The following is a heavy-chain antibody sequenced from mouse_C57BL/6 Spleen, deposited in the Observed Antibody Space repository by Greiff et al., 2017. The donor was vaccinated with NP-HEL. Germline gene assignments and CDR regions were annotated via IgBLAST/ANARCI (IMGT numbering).Heavy chain of an antibody. CDR3: ARHEAYGSSYDYAMDY. CDR2: FYPGSGSI. V-gene: IGHV1-62-2*01. J-gene: IGHJ4*01. CDR1: GYTFTEYT. Sequence: QVHVKQSGAELVKPGASVKLSCKASGYTFTEYTIHWVKQRSGQGLEWIGWFYPGSGSIKYNEKFKDKATLTADKSSSTVYMELSRLTSEDSAVYFCARHEAYGSSYDYAMDYWGQGTSVTVSS. D-gene: IGHD1-1*01.